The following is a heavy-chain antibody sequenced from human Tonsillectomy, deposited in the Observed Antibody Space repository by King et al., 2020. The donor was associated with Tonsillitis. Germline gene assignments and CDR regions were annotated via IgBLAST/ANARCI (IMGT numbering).Heavy chain of an antibody. CDR1: GFTFNNYN. Sequence: VQLVESGGGLVKPGGSLRLSCAASGFTFNNYNMNWVRQAPGKGLEWVSSITSSGTYIYYTDPVKGRFTVSRDNAKNSLYLQMNSLRAEDTAVYYCAREKRSPMIIDPVFNDAFDIWGQGTMVTVSS. V-gene: IGHV3-21*01. CDR3: AREKRSPMIIDPVFNDAFDI. J-gene: IGHJ3*02. CDR2: ITSSGTYI. D-gene: IGHD3-22*01.